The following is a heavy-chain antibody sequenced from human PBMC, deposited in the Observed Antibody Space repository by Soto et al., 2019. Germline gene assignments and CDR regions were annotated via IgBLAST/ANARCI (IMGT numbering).Heavy chain of an antibody. V-gene: IGHV4-59*08. D-gene: IGHD6-19*01. J-gene: IGHJ4*02. Sequence: SETLSLTCTVSGGSISSYYWSWIRQPPGKGLEWIGYIYYTGSTNYNPSLKSRVTISVDTSKNQFSLKLSSVTAADTAVYYCATLRSYSSGWYDWGQGTLVTVS. CDR1: GGSISSYY. CDR2: IYYTGST. CDR3: ATLRSYSSGWYD.